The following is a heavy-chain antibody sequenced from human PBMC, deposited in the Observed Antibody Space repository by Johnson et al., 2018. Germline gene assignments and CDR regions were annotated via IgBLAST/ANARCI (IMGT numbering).Heavy chain of an antibody. D-gene: IGHD3-22*01. V-gene: IGHV3-23*04. CDR3: AKAEDYYDSCGAVQH. CDR2: ISGSGGST. CDR1: GFTFSSYA. Sequence: QLVQSGGGLVQPGGSLRLSCAASGFTFSSYAMSWVRQAPGQGLAWVSTISGSGGSTYHADSVRGRFTISRDKSKNTLFRQMNSRRAEATAVYFCAKAEDYYDSCGAVQHWGQGTLVTVSS. J-gene: IGHJ1*01.